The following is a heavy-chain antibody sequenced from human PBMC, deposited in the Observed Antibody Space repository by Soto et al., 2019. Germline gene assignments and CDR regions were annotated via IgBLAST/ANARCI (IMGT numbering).Heavy chain of an antibody. CDR1: GGSINSVNW. J-gene: IGHJ6*02. CDR3: ARHGHNIYGFDV. Sequence: QVQPQESGPGLVRPSDTLSITCAVSGGSINSVNWWSWVRQSPGKGLEWIGEMHPTGSTNYNPSLKSRVTVSMDKSRNHFSLKMYSVTAADTAVYFCARHGHNIYGFDVWGRGTTVTVSS. V-gene: IGHV4-4*02. D-gene: IGHD1-1*01. CDR2: MHPTGST.